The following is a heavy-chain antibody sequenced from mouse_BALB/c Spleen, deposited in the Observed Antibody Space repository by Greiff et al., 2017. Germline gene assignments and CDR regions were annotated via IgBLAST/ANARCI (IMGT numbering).Heavy chain of an antibody. CDR3: ARDQDYGSSYGWFAY. CDR2: IWGDGST. Sequence: VQLQQSGPGLVAPSQSLSITCTVSGFSLTGYGVNWVRQPPGKGLEWLGMIWGDGSTDYNSALKSRLSISKDNSKSQVFLKMNSLQTDDTARYYCARDQDYGSSYGWFAYWGQGTLVTVSA. D-gene: IGHD1-1*01. J-gene: IGHJ3*01. V-gene: IGHV2-6-7*01. CDR1: GFSLTGYG.